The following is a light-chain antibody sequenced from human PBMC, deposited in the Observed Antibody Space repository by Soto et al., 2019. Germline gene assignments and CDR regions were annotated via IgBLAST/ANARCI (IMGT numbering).Light chain of an antibody. CDR3: ATWDDSLNGLYV. CDR1: TSNIGSKT. Sequence: QSVLTQPPSASGTPGQSVTISCSGSTSNIGSKTVSWYQQVPGAAPKLLIYSTNQWASGVPDRFSGSKSGTSASLTISGLQSEDEADYYCATWDDSLNGLYVFGPGTQLTVL. V-gene: IGLV1-44*01. J-gene: IGLJ7*01. CDR2: STN.